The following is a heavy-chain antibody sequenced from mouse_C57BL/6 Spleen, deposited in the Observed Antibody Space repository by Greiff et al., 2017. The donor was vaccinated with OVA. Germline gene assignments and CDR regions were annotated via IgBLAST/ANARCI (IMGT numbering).Heavy chain of an antibody. CDR3: ARALSLASSGYAFDY. V-gene: IGHV1-82*01. Sequence: VQLQQSGPELVKPGASVKISCKASGYAFSSSWMNWVKQRPGKGLEWIGRIYTGDGDTNYNGKLKGKATLTADKSSSTAYMQLSSLPSEDSAVSFCARALSLASSGYAFDYWGPGTTLTVSS. CDR1: GYAFSSSW. J-gene: IGHJ2*01. CDR2: IYTGDGDT. D-gene: IGHD3-2*02.